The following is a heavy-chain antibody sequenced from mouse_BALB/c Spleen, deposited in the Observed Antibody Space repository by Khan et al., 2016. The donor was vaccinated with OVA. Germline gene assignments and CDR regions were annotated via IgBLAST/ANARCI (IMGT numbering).Heavy chain of an antibody. V-gene: IGHV2-6-7*01. CDR3: ARAYYGNYREAMEY. CDR2: IWGDGST. J-gene: IGHJ4*01. Sequence: VELQESGPGLVAPSQSLSITCTVSGFSLTGYGVSWVRQPPGKGLEWLGMIWGDGSTDYNSALKSRLSISKDNSKSQAFLKMNSLQTDDTAKYYCARAYYGNYREAMEYWGQGTSVTVSS. D-gene: IGHD2-10*01. CDR1: GFSLTGYG.